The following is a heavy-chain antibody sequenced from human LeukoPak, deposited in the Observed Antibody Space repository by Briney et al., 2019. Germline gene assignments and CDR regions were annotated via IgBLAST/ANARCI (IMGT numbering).Heavy chain of an antibody. J-gene: IGHJ4*02. D-gene: IGHD4-17*01. V-gene: IGHV4-61*02. CDR2: IYTSGST. CDR3: ASVQDYGDYHFDY. CDR1: GGSISSGSYY. Sequence: SETLSLTCTVSGGSISSGSYYWSWIRQPAGKGLEWIGRIYTSGSTNYNPSLKSRVTISVDTSKNQFSLKLSSVTAADTAVYYCASVQDYGDYHFDYWGQGTLVTVSS.